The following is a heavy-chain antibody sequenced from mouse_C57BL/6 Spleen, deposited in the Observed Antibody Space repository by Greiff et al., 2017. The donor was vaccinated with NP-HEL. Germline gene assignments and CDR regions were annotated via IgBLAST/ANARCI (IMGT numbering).Heavy chain of an antibody. V-gene: IGHV5-4*01. Sequence: EVKLVESGGGLVKPGGSLKLSCAASGFTFSSYAMSWVRQTPEKRLEWVATISDGGSYTYYPDNVKGRFTISRDNAKNNLYLQMSHLKSEDTAMYYCAREGSPDYYFDYWGQGTTLTVSS. J-gene: IGHJ2*01. CDR1: GFTFSSYA. CDR3: AREGSPDYYFDY. D-gene: IGHD2-13*01. CDR2: ISDGGSYT.